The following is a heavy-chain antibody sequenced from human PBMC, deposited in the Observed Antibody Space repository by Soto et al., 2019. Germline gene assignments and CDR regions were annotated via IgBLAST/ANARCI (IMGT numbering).Heavy chain of an antibody. CDR1: GFTFTSSA. CDR2: IVVGSGNT. CDR3: AATTYYYDSSGPWYFDL. V-gene: IGHV1-58*01. Sequence: QMQLVQSGPEVKKPGTSVKVSCKASGFTFTSSAVQWVRQARGQRLEWIGWIVVGSGNTNYAQKFQERVTITRDMSTSTADMELISLRSEDKAVYYCAATTYYYDSSGPWYFDLWGRGTLVTVSS. J-gene: IGHJ2*01. D-gene: IGHD3-22*01.